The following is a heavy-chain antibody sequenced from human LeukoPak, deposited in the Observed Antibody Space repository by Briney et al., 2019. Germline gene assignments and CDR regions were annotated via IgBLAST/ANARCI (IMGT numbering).Heavy chain of an antibody. D-gene: IGHD2-15*01. J-gene: IGHJ4*02. CDR3: AREDGYCSGGNCYSYFDS. Sequence: PGGSLRLSCAASGFTFSNSWMSWVRQAPGKGLEWVAYIKKTGIETYYVDSVKGRFTITRDNTRNSLFLQMNSLRAEDTAAYYCAREDGYCSGGNCYSYFDSWGQGTLVTVSS. V-gene: IGHV3-7*01. CDR1: GFTFSNSW. CDR2: IKKTGIET.